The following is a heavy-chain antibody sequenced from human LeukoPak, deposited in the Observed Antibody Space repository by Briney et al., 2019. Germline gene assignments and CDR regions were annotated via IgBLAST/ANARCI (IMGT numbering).Heavy chain of an antibody. CDR1: GGTFSSYA. CDR3: ARAEREQLAQWDY. J-gene: IGHJ4*02. Sequence: SVKVSCKSSGGTFSSYAISWVRQAPGQGLEWMGRIIPIFGTANYAQKFQGRVTITTDESTSTACMELSSLRSEDTAVYYCARAEREQLAQWDYWGQGTLVTVSS. D-gene: IGHD6-6*01. CDR2: IIPIFGTA. V-gene: IGHV1-69*05.